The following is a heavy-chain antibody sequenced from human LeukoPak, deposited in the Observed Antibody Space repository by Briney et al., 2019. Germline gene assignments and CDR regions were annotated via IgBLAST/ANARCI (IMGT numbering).Heavy chain of an antibody. J-gene: IGHJ4*02. CDR3: ARGNDYDFWSGLPD. D-gene: IGHD3-3*01. CDR2: INPNSGGT. CDR1: GYTFTGYY. Sequence: ASVKVSCKASGYTFTGYYLHWVRQAPGQGLEWMGWINPNSGGTNYAQKFQGRVTMTRDTSISTAYMELSRLRSDDTAVYYCARGNDYDFWSGLPDWGQGILVTVSS. V-gene: IGHV1-2*02.